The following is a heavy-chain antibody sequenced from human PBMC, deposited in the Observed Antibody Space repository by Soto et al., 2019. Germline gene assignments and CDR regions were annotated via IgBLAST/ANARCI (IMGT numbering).Heavy chain of an antibody. Sequence: QMQLLQSGAEVKPPGSSVKVSCKATGDTLSSPTLAWVQQAPGQGLEWMGGVIFHYGRANYAQNFQGKVTIAADESTSTSYLELTSLGLDDTAVYYCAGDREATLLIVEVWGQGTMVIVTP. CDR3: AGDREATLLIVEV. V-gene: IGHV1-69*01. CDR1: GDTLSSPT. J-gene: IGHJ3*01. D-gene: IGHD2-21*01. CDR2: VIFHYGRA.